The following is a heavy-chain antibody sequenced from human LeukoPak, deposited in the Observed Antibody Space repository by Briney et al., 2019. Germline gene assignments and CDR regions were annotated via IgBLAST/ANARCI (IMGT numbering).Heavy chain of an antibody. Sequence: PPESLSLTCIVPNGSISTYYWSWIRQSPGKGLEWIGYISYGGATTYNPSLKRRVTISVDSPKNHISLRLASLTAAYTALYYCARHGGTLDYFDSWGPGSLVTVSS. CDR3: ARHGGTLDYFDS. J-gene: IGHJ4*02. V-gene: IGHV4-59*08. CDR2: ISYGGAT. CDR1: NGSISTYY. D-gene: IGHD1-26*01.